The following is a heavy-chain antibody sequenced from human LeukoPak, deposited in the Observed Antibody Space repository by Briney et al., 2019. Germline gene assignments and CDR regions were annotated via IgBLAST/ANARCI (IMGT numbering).Heavy chain of an antibody. V-gene: IGHV3-74*01. Sequence: GGSLRLSCAASGFTFSSYWMHWVRQAPRKGLVWVSRINSDGSSANYADSVKGRFTISRDNANNTLYLQVNRLRVEDTAVYYGARADLVGGRSGGSYFDYWGQGTLVTVSS. J-gene: IGHJ4*02. D-gene: IGHD1-26*01. CDR3: ARADLVGGRSGGSYFDY. CDR2: INSDGSSA. CDR1: GFTFSSYW.